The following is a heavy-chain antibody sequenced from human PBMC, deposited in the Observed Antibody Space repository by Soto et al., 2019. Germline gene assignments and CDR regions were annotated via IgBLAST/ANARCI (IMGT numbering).Heavy chain of an antibody. D-gene: IGHD3-22*01. V-gene: IGHV2-5*01. Sequence: QITLKESGPTLVKPTQTLTLTCTFSGFSLSTSGVGVGWISQPPGKALEWLALIYWNDDKRYSPSLKSRLTITKDTSKNHVVLTMNNMDHVDTATYYCALIGDYYDSSGYYYEYFEYWGQGTLVTVSS. CDR3: ALIGDYYDSSGYYYEYFEY. CDR1: GFSLSTSGVG. J-gene: IGHJ4*02. CDR2: IYWNDDK.